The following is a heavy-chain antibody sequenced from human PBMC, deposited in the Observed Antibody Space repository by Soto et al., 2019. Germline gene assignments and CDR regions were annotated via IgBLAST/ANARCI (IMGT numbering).Heavy chain of an antibody. D-gene: IGHD2-21*01. CDR3: ARDVTGWQPEVVDS. CDR2: ISAYNGNT. V-gene: IGHV1-18*01. J-gene: IGHJ5*01. Sequence: GQGLEWMGWISAYNGNTNYAQKLQGRVTMTTDTSTSTAYMELGSLTSDDTAVYYCARDVTGWQPEVVDSWGEGTLVTVS.